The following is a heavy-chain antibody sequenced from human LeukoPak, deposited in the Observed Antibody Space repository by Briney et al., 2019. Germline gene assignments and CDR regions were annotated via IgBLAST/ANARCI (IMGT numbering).Heavy chain of an antibody. J-gene: IGHJ4*02. CDR3: ARLTTGYFDY. Sequence: SETLSLTCTVSGGSISSSSYYWGWIRQPPGKGLEWIGSIYYSGSTNYNPSLKSRVTISVDTSKNQFSLKLSSVTAADTAVYYCARLTTGYFDYWGQGTLVTVSS. D-gene: IGHD1-1*01. V-gene: IGHV4-39*07. CDR1: GGSISSSSYY. CDR2: IYYSGST.